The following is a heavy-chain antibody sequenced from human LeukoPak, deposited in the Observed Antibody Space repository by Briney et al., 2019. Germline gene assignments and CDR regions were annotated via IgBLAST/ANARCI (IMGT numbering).Heavy chain of an antibody. V-gene: IGHV5-51*01. CDR3: ARPILRGVITPPFDP. J-gene: IGHJ5*02. D-gene: IGHD3-10*01. CDR1: GYIFNNYW. Sequence: RHGESLKISCTGSGYIFNNYWIAWVRQLPGKGLEWMGIIYPGDSDTRYSPSFQGQVTISADKSTSTAYLQWSSLKASDTAMYYCARPILRGVITPPFDPWGQGTLVAVSS. CDR2: IYPGDSDT.